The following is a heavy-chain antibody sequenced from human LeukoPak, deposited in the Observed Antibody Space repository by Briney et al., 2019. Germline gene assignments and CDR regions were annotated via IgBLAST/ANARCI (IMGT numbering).Heavy chain of an antibody. D-gene: IGHD3-22*01. Sequence: SETLSLTCTVPGGSITSGDYYCSWIRQPPGKGLEWIGYIYYSGSTYYNPSLKSRVTISVDTSKNQFSLKLSSVTAADTAVYYCARDLRQDSSGYYYYYGMDVWGQGTTVTVSS. CDR2: IYYSGST. V-gene: IGHV4-30-4*01. CDR3: ARDLRQDSSGYYYYYGMDV. J-gene: IGHJ6*02. CDR1: GGSITSGDYY.